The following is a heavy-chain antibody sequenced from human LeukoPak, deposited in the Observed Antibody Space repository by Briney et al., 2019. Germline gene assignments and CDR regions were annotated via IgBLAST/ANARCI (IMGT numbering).Heavy chain of an antibody. CDR2: ISGSGGST. D-gene: IGHD6-25*01. Sequence: GALRLSCAVSGFTFSGHSMNWVRQAPGKGLEWVSAISGSGGSTYYADSVKGRFTISRDNSKNTLYLQMNSLRAEDTAVYYCAKRRDSSVWGFDYWGQGTLVTVSS. CDR3: AKRRDSSVWGFDY. V-gene: IGHV3-23*01. J-gene: IGHJ4*02. CDR1: GFTFSGHS.